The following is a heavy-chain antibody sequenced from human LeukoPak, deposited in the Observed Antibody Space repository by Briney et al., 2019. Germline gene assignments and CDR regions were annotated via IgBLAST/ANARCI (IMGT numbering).Heavy chain of an antibody. Sequence: GGSLRLPCAASGFTFSSYEMNWVRQAPGKGLEWISYISIGGGTTYYADSVKGRFTISRDNAKNSLYLQMNSLRAEDTAVYYCARGHGSYSWAFDIWGQGTMVTVSS. D-gene: IGHD1-26*01. CDR2: ISIGGGTT. CDR3: ARGHGSYSWAFDI. CDR1: GFTFSSYE. V-gene: IGHV3-48*03. J-gene: IGHJ3*02.